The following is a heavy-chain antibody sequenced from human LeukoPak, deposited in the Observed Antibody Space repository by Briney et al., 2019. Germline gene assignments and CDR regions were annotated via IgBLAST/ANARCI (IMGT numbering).Heavy chain of an antibody. J-gene: IGHJ5*02. CDR3: TATGGRNRFDP. CDR1: GGSISSGGYS. V-gene: IGHV4-30-2*01. D-gene: IGHD1-26*01. Sequence: SETLSLTCAVSGGSISSGGYSWSWIRQPPGKGLEWIGYIYHSGTVYYNPSLKSRVTISVDRSKDQFSLRLSSVTAADTAVYYCTATGGRNRFDPWGQGTLVTVSS. CDR2: IYHSGTV.